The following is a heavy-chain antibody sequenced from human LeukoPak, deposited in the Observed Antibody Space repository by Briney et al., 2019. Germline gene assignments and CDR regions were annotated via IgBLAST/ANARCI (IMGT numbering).Heavy chain of an antibody. V-gene: IGHV3-43*01. CDR2: ISWDGGST. Sequence: GGSLRLSCAASGFTFDDYTMHWVRQAPGKGLEGVSLISWDGGSTYYADSVKGRFTISRDNSKSSLYLQMNSLRTEDTALYYCAKGLALVAKSGPFDYWGQGTLVTVSS. J-gene: IGHJ4*02. D-gene: IGHD5-12*01. CDR1: GFTFDDYT. CDR3: AKGLALVAKSGPFDY.